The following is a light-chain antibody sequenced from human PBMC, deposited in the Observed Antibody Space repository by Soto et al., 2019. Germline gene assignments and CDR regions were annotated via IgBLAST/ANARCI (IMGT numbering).Light chain of an antibody. Sequence: IGLTQSASALSVSPGERATLSCRAGQNIXTNLGWYQQKPGQAPRLLXACASTGANGRPASLSGSGSGTEFTLTIKSLQAEDCASYYCHQYYKGTRTFGQGTRLEIK. CDR1: QNIXTN. J-gene: IGKJ5*01. CDR2: CAS. CDR3: HQYYKGTRT. V-gene: IGKV3-15*01.